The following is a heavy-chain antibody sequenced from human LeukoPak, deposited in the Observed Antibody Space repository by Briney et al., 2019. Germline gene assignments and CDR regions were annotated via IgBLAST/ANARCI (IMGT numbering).Heavy chain of an antibody. CDR2: VSASNGNT. CDR3: ARDHSNWNYAPDF. D-gene: IGHD1-7*01. CDR1: GYTFTRYG. V-gene: IGHV1-18*01. Sequence: GSVKVSCKASGYTFTRYGISWVRQAPGQGLQWLGWVSASNGNTNYAQKFRDRVTMSTDTSTGTAYLDVRSLTSDDTAVYYCARDHSNWNYAPDFWGQGTLVIVSS. J-gene: IGHJ4*02.